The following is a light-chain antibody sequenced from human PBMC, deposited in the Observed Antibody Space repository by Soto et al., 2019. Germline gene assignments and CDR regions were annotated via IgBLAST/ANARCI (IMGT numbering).Light chain of an antibody. V-gene: IGKV3-11*01. CDR1: QSLSSY. J-gene: IGKJ1*01. Sequence: EIVLTQSPATLSLSPGERATLSCRASQSLSSYLAWYQQTPGQAPRLLIYDASNRATGIPARFSGSGSGTDFTLTISSLEPEDFAVYYCQQRSNWPWTFGQGTKVEIK. CDR3: QQRSNWPWT. CDR2: DAS.